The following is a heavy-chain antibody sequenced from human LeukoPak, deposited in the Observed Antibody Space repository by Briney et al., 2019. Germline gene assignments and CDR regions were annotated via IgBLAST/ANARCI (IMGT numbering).Heavy chain of an antibody. V-gene: IGHV3-53*01. CDR3: ARGPGSRGIFDY. CDR2: LYTGGDT. J-gene: IGHJ4*02. D-gene: IGHD3-10*01. Sequence: GGSLRLSCAVSGFTVSAHYMSWVRQAPGKGLECVSFLYTGGDTYYADSVKGRFTISRDYSKNTLYLQMNSLRAEDTAVYYCARGPGSRGIFDYWGQGTLVTVSS. CDR1: GFTVSAHY.